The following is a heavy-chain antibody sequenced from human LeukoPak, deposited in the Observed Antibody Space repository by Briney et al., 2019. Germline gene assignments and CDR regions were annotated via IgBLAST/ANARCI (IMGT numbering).Heavy chain of an antibody. Sequence: YPGGSLRLSCAASGFTLSHYHMNWVRQAPGKGLDWLSSITTISHYINYAGAVMGRFTISRDKPKNSLYLQMNSLRGEDTAVYYCARSGGPGTYHQLRYNWFDPWGQGTLVTVSS. J-gene: IGHJ5*02. CDR2: ITTISHYI. V-gene: IGHV3-21*04. CDR1: GFTLSHYH. CDR3: ARSGGPGTYHQLRYNWFDP. D-gene: IGHD3-10*01.